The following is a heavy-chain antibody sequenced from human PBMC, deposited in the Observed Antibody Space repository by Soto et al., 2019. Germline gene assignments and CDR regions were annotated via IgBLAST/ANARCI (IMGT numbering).Heavy chain of an antibody. J-gene: IGHJ5*02. CDR3: AKEGYCSSTSCYGGPWFDP. D-gene: IGHD2-2*01. Sequence: VGSLRLSCAASGFTFSSYAMSWVRQAPGKGLEWVSAISGSGGSTYYADSVKGRFTISRDNSKNTLYLQMNSLRAEDTAVYYCAKEGYCSSTSCYGGPWFDPWGQGTLVTVSS. CDR2: ISGSGGST. V-gene: IGHV3-23*01. CDR1: GFTFSSYA.